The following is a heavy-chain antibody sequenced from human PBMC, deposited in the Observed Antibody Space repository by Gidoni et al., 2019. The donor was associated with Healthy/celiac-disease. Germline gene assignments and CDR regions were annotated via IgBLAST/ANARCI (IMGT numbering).Heavy chain of an antibody. J-gene: IGHJ3*02. Sequence: EVQLVESGGGLVQPGGSLRLSCAASGFTFSSYEMNWVRQAPGKGLEWVSYISSSGSTIYYADSVKGRFTISRDNAKNSLYLQMNSLRAEDTAVYYCARTFSGTAFDIWGQGTMVTVFS. D-gene: IGHD3-10*01. CDR1: GFTFSSYE. CDR3: ARTFSGTAFDI. V-gene: IGHV3-48*03. CDR2: ISSSGSTI.